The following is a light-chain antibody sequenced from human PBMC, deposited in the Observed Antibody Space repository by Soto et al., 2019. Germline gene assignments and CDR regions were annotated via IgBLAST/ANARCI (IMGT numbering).Light chain of an antibody. CDR2: AAS. Sequence: DIHMTQSPSSLSASVGYIFTITCRASQDIRDDLGWYQQKPGKAPKRLIYAASSLQSGVPSRFRGSGSGTEFTLTISSLQPDDFATYYCQHYNSYSEAFGQGTKVDIK. CDR1: QDIRDD. CDR3: QHYNSYSEA. V-gene: IGKV1-17*01. J-gene: IGKJ1*01.